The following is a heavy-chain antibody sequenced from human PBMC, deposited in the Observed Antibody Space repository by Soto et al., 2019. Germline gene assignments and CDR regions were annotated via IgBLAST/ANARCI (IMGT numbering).Heavy chain of an antibody. CDR2: VNPGNGTT. J-gene: IGHJ4*02. V-gene: IGHV1-2*02. CDR1: GYTFTAYY. CDR3: ARDTYANFDY. Sequence: GASVKVSCKXSGYTFTAYYMHWVRQAPGQGLEWMGWVNPGNGTTSFAQKFQGRVTMTRDTSISTAYMELSGLRSDDTAMYYCARDTYANFDYWGQGTLVTVSS. D-gene: IGHD2-8*01.